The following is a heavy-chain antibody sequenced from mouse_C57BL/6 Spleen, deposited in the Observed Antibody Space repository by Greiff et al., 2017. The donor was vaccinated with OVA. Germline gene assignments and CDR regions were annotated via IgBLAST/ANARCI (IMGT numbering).Heavy chain of an antibody. CDR1: GFSLTSYA. CDR2: IWTCGGT. V-gene: IGHV2-9-1*01. Sequence: QVQLKQSGPGLVAPSQSLSITCTVSGFSLTSYAISWVRQPPGKGLEWLGVIWTCGGTNYNSALNSRLSISKDNSKSQVFLRMNSLQTDDTARYYCARNFSMDYCGQGTSVTVSS. J-gene: IGHJ4*01. CDR3: ARNFSMDY.